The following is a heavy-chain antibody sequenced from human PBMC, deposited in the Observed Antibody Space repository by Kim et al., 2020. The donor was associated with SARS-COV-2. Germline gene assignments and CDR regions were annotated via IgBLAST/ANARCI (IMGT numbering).Heavy chain of an antibody. CDR1: GFTFSSYS. Sequence: GGSLRLSCAASGFTFSSYSMNWVRQAPGKGLEWVSSISSSSSYIYYADSVKGRFTISRDNAKNSLYLQMNSLRAEETAVYYCARVWDGTTSGGGSPAVLYYYYGMDVWGQGTTVTVSS. CDR3: ARVWDGTTSGGGSPAVLYYYYGMDV. D-gene: IGHD1-7*01. J-gene: IGHJ6*02. CDR2: ISSSSSYI. V-gene: IGHV3-21*01.